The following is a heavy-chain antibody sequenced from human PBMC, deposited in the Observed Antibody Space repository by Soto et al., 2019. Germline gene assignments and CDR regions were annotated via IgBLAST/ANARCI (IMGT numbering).Heavy chain of an antibody. J-gene: IGHJ4*02. Sequence: QVQLVESGGGVVQPGRSLRLSCAASGFSFRSYAMHWVRQAPGKGLEWVAVMSYDGSDKDYADSVKGRFTISRDNSKNTLYLQMGSRRAEDTAVYYCARARLDTPALEYWGQGTLVTVSS. CDR1: GFSFRSYA. D-gene: IGHD2-2*01. CDR2: MSYDGSDK. CDR3: ARARLDTPALEY. V-gene: IGHV3-30-3*01.